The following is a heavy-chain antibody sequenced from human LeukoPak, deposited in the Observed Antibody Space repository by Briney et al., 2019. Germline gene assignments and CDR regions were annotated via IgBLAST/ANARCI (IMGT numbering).Heavy chain of an antibody. Sequence: PSETLSLTCTVSGGSIGSSSYYWGWIRQPPGKGLEWIGSDYYSGSTFYNPSLKSRVTTSVDTSKNQFSLKLRSVTAADTAVYYCARDFWSGYYYFDYWGQGTLVTVSS. V-gene: IGHV4-39*02. J-gene: IGHJ4*02. D-gene: IGHD3-3*01. CDR3: ARDFWSGYYYFDY. CDR2: DYYSGST. CDR1: GGSIGSSSYY.